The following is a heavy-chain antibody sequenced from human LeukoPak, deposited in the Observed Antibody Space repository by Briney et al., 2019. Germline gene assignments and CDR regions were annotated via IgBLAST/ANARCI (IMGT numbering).Heavy chain of an antibody. J-gene: IGHJ6*03. V-gene: IGHV4-4*07. Sequence: SETLSLTCAVYGGSFSGYYWSWIRQPAGKGLEWIGRIYTSGSTNYNPSLKSRVTMSVDTSKNQFSLKLSSVTAADTAVYYCARETLETSYYYYYMDVWGKGTTVTISS. D-gene: IGHD1-1*01. CDR2: IYTSGST. CDR3: ARETLETSYYYYYMDV. CDR1: GGSFSGYY.